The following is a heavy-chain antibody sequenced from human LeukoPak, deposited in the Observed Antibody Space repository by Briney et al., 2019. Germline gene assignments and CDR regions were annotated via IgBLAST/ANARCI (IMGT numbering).Heavy chain of an antibody. V-gene: IGHV4-39*01. CDR3: ARGAISSGIW. Sequence: SETLSLTCTVSGGSISSSSYYWGWIRQPPGKGVEWIGSIYYSGSTYYNPSLKSRVTISVDTSKNQFSLKLSSVTAAGTAVYYFARGAISSGIWWGQGTLVTVSS. D-gene: IGHD3-22*01. CDR1: GGSISSSSYY. CDR2: IYYSGST. J-gene: IGHJ4*02.